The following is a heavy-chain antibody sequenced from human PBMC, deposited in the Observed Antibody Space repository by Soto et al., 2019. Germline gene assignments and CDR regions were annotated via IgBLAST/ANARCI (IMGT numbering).Heavy chain of an antibody. CDR1: GFSLSTSGVG. CDR3: AHSLIPNWGSRGAFDY. D-gene: IGHD7-27*01. Sequence: QITLKESGPTLVKPTQTLTLTCTFSGFSLSTSGVGVGWIRQPPGKALEWLALIYWDDDKRYSPSLKSRLTITKDPSKNPVALTMTNMDPLDTATYFCAHSLIPNWGSRGAFDYWGQGTLVTVSS. CDR2: IYWDDDK. V-gene: IGHV2-5*02. J-gene: IGHJ4*02.